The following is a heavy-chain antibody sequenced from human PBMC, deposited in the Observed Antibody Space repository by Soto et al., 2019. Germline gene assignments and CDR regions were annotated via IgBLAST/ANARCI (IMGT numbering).Heavy chain of an antibody. V-gene: IGHV5-51*01. CDR3: ARHAPQTTVVTPQVYYYGMDV. CDR2: IYPGDSDT. D-gene: IGHD4-17*01. J-gene: IGHJ6*02. Sequence: GESLKISCKGSGYSFTSYWIGWVRQMPGKGLEWMGIIYPGDSDTRYSPSFQGQVTISADKSISTAYLQWGSLKASDTAMYYCARHAPQTTVVTPQVYYYGMDVWGQGTTVTVS. CDR1: GYSFTSYW.